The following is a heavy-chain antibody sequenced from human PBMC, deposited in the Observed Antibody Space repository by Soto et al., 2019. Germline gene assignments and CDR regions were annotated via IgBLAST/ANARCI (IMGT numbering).Heavy chain of an antibody. J-gene: IGHJ4*02. CDR2: LYNHGKT. D-gene: IGHD1-1*01. CDR1: GFIVSSSH. CDR3: ARLTAAERH. Sequence: EVQLVESGGGLTQPGGSLRLSCVVSGFIVSSSHMNWVRQAPGKGLEGVSILYNHGKTNYVDSVKGRFTITSDNSKNTVYLQMISLRVEDTVVYYCARLTAAERHWGQGALVTVSS. V-gene: IGHV3-53*01.